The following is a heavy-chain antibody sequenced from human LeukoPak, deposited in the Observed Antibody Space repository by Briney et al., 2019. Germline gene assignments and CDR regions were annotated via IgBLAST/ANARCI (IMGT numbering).Heavy chain of an antibody. CDR3: TRDGYGFDI. CDR1: GFIFSSYW. V-gene: IGHV3-74*01. Sequence: PGGSLRLSCAASGFIFSSYWMHWVRHAPGKGLAWVSRINGDGSSTSYADSVKGRFTISRDNAKNTLYLQMNSLRAEDTAVYYCTRDGYGFDIWGQGTMVTVSS. CDR2: INGDGSST. J-gene: IGHJ3*02.